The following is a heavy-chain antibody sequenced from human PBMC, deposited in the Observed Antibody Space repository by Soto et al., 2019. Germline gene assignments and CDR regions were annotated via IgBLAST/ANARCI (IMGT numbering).Heavy chain of an antibody. D-gene: IGHD1-26*01. J-gene: IGHJ4*02. CDR2: IIPIFGTA. CDR3: ARSWNKVGAAFALGYFDF. Sequence: VASVKVSCKASGGTFSSYALSWVRQAPGQGLEWMGGIIPIFGTANYAQKFQGRVTITADESTSTAYMELSSLRSEDTAVYYCARSWNKVGAAFALGYFDFWGLGTLVTVSS. CDR1: GGTFSSYA. V-gene: IGHV1-69*13.